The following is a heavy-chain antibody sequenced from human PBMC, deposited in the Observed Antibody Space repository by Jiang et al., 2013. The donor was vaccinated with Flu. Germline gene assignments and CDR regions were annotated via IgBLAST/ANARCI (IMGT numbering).Heavy chain of an antibody. CDR1: GGSFSGYY. CDR2: INHSGST. J-gene: IGHJ5*02. V-gene: IGHV4-34*01. D-gene: IGHD2-2*01. Sequence: LLKPSETLSLTCAVYGGSFSGYYWSWIRQPPGKGLEWIGEINHSGSTNYNPSLKSRVTISVDTSKNQFSLKLSSVTAADTAVYYCARHHIVVVPAAIHNWFDPWGQGTLVTVSS. CDR3: ARHHIVVVPAAIHNWFDP.